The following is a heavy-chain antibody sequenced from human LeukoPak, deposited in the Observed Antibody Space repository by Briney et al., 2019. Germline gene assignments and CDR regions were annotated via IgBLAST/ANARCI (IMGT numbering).Heavy chain of an antibody. D-gene: IGHD3-10*01. V-gene: IGHV3-48*04. CDR2: ISSLSGTI. CDR3: ARFMVRGVFDY. J-gene: IGHJ4*02. CDR1: GFTFSSYS. Sequence: AGGSLRLSCAASGFTFSSYSMNWVRQAPGEGLEWVSYISSLSGTIYYADSVKGRFTISRDNAKNSLYLQMNSLRAEDTAVYYCARFMVRGVFDYWGQGTLVTVSS.